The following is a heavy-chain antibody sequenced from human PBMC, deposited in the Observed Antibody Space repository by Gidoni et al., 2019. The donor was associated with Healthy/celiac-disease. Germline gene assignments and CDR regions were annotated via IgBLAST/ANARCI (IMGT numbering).Heavy chain of an antibody. CDR3: ASDGGIAAAGTYYYYMDV. D-gene: IGHD6-13*01. CDR2: ISYDGSNK. Sequence: QVQLVESGGDVVQPGRALRLSCAASGCTFSSYALHWVRQAPGKGLEWVAVISYDGSNKYYADSVKGRFTISRDNSKNTLYLQMNSLRAEDTAVYYCASDGGIAAAGTYYYYMDVWGKGTTVTVSS. V-gene: IGHV3-30-3*01. J-gene: IGHJ6*03. CDR1: GCTFSSYA.